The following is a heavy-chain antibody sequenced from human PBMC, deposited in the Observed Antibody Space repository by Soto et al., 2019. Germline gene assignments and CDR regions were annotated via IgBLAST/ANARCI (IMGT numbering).Heavy chain of an antibody. CDR1: GFTFSTYG. D-gene: IGHD2-15*01. Sequence: QVQLVESGGGVVQPGRSLRLSCAASGFTFSTYGMHWVRQAPGKGLEWVAVISYDGNIKYYADSVKGRFTISRDNSKNTLYLQMNSLRAEDTAVYYCAKDRDVVVVGATYGMDVWGQGTTVTVSS. CDR2: ISYDGNIK. V-gene: IGHV3-30*18. J-gene: IGHJ6*02. CDR3: AKDRDVVVVGATYGMDV.